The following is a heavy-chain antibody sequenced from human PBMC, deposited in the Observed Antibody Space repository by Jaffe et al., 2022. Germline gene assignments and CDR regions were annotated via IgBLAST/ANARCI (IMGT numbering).Heavy chain of an antibody. CDR3: AKDRDYGDYDRLSYYFDY. V-gene: IGHV3-23*01. Sequence: EVQLLESGGGLVQPGGSLRLSCAASGFTFSSYAMSWVRQAPGKGLEWVSAISGSGGSTYYADSVKGRFTISRDNSKNTLYLQMNSLRAEDTAVYYCAKDRDYGDYDRLSYYFDYWGQGTLVTVSS. CDR1: GFTFSSYA. J-gene: IGHJ4*02. CDR2: ISGSGGST. D-gene: IGHD4-17*01.